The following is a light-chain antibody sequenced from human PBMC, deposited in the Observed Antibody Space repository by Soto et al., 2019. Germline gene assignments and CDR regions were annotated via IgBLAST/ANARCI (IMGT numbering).Light chain of an antibody. CDR2: EVS. Sequence: QSVLTQPASVSGSPGQSIIISCTGTSSDIGVYNSVSWYQYHPGKAPKLMIYEVSNRPSGVSSRFSGSKSGNTASLTISGLQAEDEAEYYCTSYTTTNFYVFGTGTKGTV. CDR3: TSYTTTNFYV. J-gene: IGLJ1*01. CDR1: SSDIGVYNS. V-gene: IGLV2-14*01.